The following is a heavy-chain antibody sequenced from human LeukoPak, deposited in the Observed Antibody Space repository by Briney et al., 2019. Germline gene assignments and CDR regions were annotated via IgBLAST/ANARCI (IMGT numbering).Heavy chain of an antibody. J-gene: IGHJ4*02. Sequence: PSETLSLTCAVYGGSFSGYYWSWIRQPPGKGLEWIGEINHSGSTNYNPSLKSRVTISVDTSKNQFSLKLSSVTAADTAVYYCARETSGHYYPYFDYWGQGTLVTVSS. CDR3: ARETSGHYYPYFDY. V-gene: IGHV4-34*01. CDR2: INHSGST. D-gene: IGHD3-22*01. CDR1: GGSFSGYY.